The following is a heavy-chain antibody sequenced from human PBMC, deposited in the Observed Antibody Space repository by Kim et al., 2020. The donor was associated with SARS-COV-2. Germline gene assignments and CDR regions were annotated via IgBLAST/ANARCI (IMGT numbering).Heavy chain of an antibody. CDR2: INHSGST. D-gene: IGHD6-13*01. V-gene: IGHV4-34*01. J-gene: IGHJ6*02. CDR3: ARGSDSSSWYGYYYYGMDV. Sequence: SETLSLTFAVYGGSFSGYYWSWIRQPPGKGLEWIGEINHSGSTNYNPSLKSRVTISVDTSKNQFSLKLSSVTAAVTAVYYCARGSDSSSWYGYYYYGMDVWGQGTTVTVSS. CDR1: GGSFSGYY.